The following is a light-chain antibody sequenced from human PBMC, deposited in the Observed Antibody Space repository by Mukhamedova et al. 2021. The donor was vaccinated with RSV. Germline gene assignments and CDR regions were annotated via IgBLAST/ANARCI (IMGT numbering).Light chain of an antibody. CDR1: QSVGTN. Sequence: ASQSVGTNLVWYQQKLGQAPTLLIFDASTRVTGVPARFTGSGSGTEFTLTISSLQSEDCAGYYCQQDSHSPRTFGPGTRVEI. J-gene: IGKJ1*01. CDR2: DAS. CDR3: QQDSHSPRT. V-gene: IGKV3D-15*01.